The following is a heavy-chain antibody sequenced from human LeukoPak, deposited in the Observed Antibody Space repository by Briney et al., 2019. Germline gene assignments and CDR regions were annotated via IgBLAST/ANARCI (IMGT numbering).Heavy chain of an antibody. V-gene: IGHV3-23*01. CDR3: ARVPEQQLVLGYMDV. CDR1: GFTFSSYG. Sequence: GGTLRLSCAASGFTFSSYGMSWVRQAPGKGLEWVSAISGSGGSTYYADSVKGRFTISRDNSKNTLYLQMNSLRAEDTAVYYCARVPEQQLVLGYMDVWGKGTTVTVSS. CDR2: ISGSGGST. J-gene: IGHJ6*03. D-gene: IGHD6-13*01.